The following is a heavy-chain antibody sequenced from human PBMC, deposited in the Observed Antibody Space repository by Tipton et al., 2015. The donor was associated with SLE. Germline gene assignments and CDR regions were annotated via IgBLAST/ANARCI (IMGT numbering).Heavy chain of an antibody. CDR2: IWYDGSKK. CDR1: GFTFSSYG. J-gene: IGHJ5*02. D-gene: IGHD4-23*01. V-gene: IGHV3-33*07. Sequence: SLRLSCAASGFTFSSYGMYWVRQAPGKGLEWVAVIWYDGSKKYYAESVKGRFTNSRDNSKNTLYLQMNSLRAEDTAVYYCARIYGGNSEGWFDPWGQGILVTVSS. CDR3: ARIYGGNSEGWFDP.